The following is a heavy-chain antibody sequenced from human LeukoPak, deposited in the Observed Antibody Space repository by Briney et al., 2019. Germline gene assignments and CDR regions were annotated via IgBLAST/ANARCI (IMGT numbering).Heavy chain of an antibody. CDR3: AKGLFYSNSTSCYGGYFDY. Sequence: GGSLRLSCAASGFTFSSYAMSWVRQAPGTGLEWVSAISGSGGSTYYADSVKGRFTISRDNSKNTLYLQMNSLRAEDTAVYYCAKGLFYSNSTSCYGGYFDYWGQGTLVTVSS. V-gene: IGHV3-23*01. J-gene: IGHJ4*02. CDR2: ISGSGGST. D-gene: IGHD2-2*01. CDR1: GFTFSSYA.